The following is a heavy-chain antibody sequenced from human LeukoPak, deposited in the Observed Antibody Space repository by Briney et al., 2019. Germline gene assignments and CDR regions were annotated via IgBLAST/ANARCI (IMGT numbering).Heavy chain of an antibody. CDR2: VYPGDSDT. D-gene: IGHD6-13*01. CDR3: ARPSITYSSSWYGEFYFDY. V-gene: IGHV5-51*01. Sequence: GESLKISCKASGYSFTNYWIGWVRQMPGKGLEWMGIVYPGDSDTKYSPSFQAQVTISADKSISTAYLQWSSLKASDTAMYYCARPSITYSSSWYGEFYFDYWGQGTLVTVSS. J-gene: IGHJ4*02. CDR1: GYSFTNYW.